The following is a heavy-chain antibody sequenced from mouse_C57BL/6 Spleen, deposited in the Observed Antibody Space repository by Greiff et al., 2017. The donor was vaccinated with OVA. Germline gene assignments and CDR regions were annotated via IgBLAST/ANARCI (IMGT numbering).Heavy chain of an antibody. J-gene: IGHJ1*03. V-gene: IGHV1-66*01. CDR1: GYSFTSYY. Sequence: VQLQQSGPELVKPGASVKISCKASGYSFTSYYIHWVKQRPGQGLEWIGWIYPGSGNTKYNEKFKGKATLTADTSSSTAYMQLSSLTSEDSAVYYCATYDGYPYWYFDVWGTGTTVTVSS. D-gene: IGHD2-3*01. CDR3: ATYDGYPYWYFDV. CDR2: IYPGSGNT.